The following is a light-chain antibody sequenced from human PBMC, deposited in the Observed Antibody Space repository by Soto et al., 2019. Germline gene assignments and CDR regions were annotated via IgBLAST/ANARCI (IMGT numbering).Light chain of an antibody. V-gene: IGKV3-11*01. Sequence: EVVLTQSPATLSLSPGERAILSCRALQGGASFLAWYQQKPGQAPRPLIHDASNRASGIPARFSGSGSGTDFTLSLSSLEPEDFAVYYCQQYGSSPRPTFGQGTKVDI. CDR3: QQYGSSPRPT. CDR1: QGGASF. CDR2: DAS. J-gene: IGKJ1*01.